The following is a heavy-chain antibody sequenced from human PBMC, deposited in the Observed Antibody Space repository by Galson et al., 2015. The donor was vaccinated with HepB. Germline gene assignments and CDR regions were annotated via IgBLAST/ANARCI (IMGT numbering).Heavy chain of an antibody. J-gene: IGHJ6*01. Sequence: SEPLSLTCAVFGGSFSTYHWTWIRQPPGKGLEWIGEITQSGSTHSNPSLKSRVTISVDTSKNQFSLKVRSVTAADTAVYYCARGKGRQVLLDYHYYGMDVWGQGTTVSVSS. CDR3: ARGKGRQVLLDYHYYGMDV. D-gene: IGHD3-3*01. CDR1: GGSFSTYH. V-gene: IGHV4-34*01. CDR2: ITQSGST.